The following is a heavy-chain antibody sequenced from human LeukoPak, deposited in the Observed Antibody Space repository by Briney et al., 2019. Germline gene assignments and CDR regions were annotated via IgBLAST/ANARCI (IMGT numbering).Heavy chain of an antibody. CDR2: IYYSGSA. CDR1: GGSIRSYY. CDR3: ATGGSEYIYGYLGFDY. Sequence: ASETLSLTCTVSGGSIRSYYWNWIRQPPGKGLEWIGYIYYSGSAHYNPSLKSRVTISVDTSKNQFSLKLSAVTAADTAVYYYATGGSEYIYGYLGFDYWGQGTLVTVPS. J-gene: IGHJ4*02. D-gene: IGHD5-18*01. V-gene: IGHV4-59*01.